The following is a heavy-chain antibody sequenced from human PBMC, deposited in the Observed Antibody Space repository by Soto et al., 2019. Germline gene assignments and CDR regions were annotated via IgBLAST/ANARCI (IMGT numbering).Heavy chain of an antibody. D-gene: IGHD3-16*01. V-gene: IGHV3-7*03. CDR2: IKEDGSER. CDR1: GFTFNSYW. J-gene: IGHJ6*02. Sequence: VQLVDSGGDLVQPGGSLRLSCAASGFTFNSYWMSWVRQAPGKGLEWVANIKEDGSERYYVDSVKGRFTISRDNAKNSLYLQMEGLRVEDTAVYYCTRGPPGGYGMDVWGQGTTVTVSS. CDR3: TRGPPGGYGMDV.